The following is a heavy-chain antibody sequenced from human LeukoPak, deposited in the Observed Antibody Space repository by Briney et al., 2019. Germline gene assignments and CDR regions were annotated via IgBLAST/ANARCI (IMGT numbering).Heavy chain of an antibody. J-gene: IGHJ4*02. CDR2: ISAYNGNT. D-gene: IGHD3-9*01. V-gene: IGHV1-18*01. Sequence: ASVKVSCKASGYTFTSYGISWVRQAPGQGLEWMGWISAYNGNTNYAQKLQGRVTMTTDTSTSTAYMELRSLRSDDTAVYYCARDHDYYDILTGYSPFDYWGQGTLVTVSS. CDR1: GYTFTSYG. CDR3: ARDHDYYDILTGYSPFDY.